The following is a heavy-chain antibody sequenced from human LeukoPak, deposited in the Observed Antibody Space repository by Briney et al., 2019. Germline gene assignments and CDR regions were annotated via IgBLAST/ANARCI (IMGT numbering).Heavy chain of an antibody. CDR3: VSDREAQEQI. J-gene: IGHJ3*02. Sequence: GGSLRLSCSGSGFTFRRHNMHWVRQAPGKGLEYVSAISYNGDSTYYVDSVKGRFTISRDNSKNTLDLQVSSLRPEDTAVYYCVSDREAQEQIWGPGTLVTVSS. D-gene: IGHD1-26*01. V-gene: IGHV3-64D*09. CDR2: ISYNGDST. CDR1: GFTFRRHN.